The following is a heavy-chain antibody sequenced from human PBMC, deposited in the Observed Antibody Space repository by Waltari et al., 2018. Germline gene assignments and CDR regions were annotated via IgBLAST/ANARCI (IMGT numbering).Heavy chain of an antibody. Sequence: EVQLVVSGGGLIQPGGSLRLSCAASGFTVSSHYLSWVRQAPGKGLEWVSVIYSGGSTYYADSVKGRFTISRDNSKNTLYLQMNSLRAEDTAVYYCARVPGIAAPGWKDHAFDIWGQGTMVTVSS. CDR1: GFTVSSHY. D-gene: IGHD6-13*01. CDR2: IYSGGST. J-gene: IGHJ3*02. V-gene: IGHV3-53*01. CDR3: ARVPGIAAPGWKDHAFDI.